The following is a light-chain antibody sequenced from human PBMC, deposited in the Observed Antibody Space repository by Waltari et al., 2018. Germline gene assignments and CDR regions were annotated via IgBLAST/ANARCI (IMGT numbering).Light chain of an antibody. J-gene: IGKJ1*01. CDR1: QSLSVAY. CDR2: GAS. CDR3: HQYSTWPQT. V-gene: IGKV3-20*01. Sequence: EIVLTQSPGTLSLSPGDTATLSCRASQSLSVAYLAWYQHKSGQAPRLLIYGASYRATGIPDRFSGSGSGTDFTLTITRLEPDDFAVYYCHQYSTWPQTFGQGTRVE.